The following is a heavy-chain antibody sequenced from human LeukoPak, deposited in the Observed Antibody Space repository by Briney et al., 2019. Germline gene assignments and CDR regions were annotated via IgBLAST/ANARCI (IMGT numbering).Heavy chain of an antibody. CDR3: ARRAGAYSHPYDY. D-gene: IGHD4/OR15-4a*01. V-gene: IGHV3-23*01. J-gene: IGHJ4*02. CDR2: ISSGAGST. CDR1: GFTFSSFG. Sequence: GGTLRLSCAASGFTFSSFGMSWVRQVPGKGLEWVSSISSGAGSTYYADSVKGRFTISRDNSKNTLYLQMNSLRAEDTAVYYCARRAGAYSHPYDYWGQGTLVTVSS.